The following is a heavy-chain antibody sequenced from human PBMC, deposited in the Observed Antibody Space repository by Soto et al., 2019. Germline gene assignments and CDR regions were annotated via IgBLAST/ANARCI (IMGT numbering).Heavy chain of an antibody. D-gene: IGHD6-19*01. V-gene: IGHV1-69*02. CDR2: IIPILGIA. CDR1: GGTFSSYT. J-gene: IGHJ3*02. Sequence: QVQLVQSGAEVKKPGSSVKVSCKASGGTFSSYTISWVRQAPGQGLEWMGRIIPILGIANYPQKFQGRVRIGGDKSTSTAYMELRRVRAEDTGVWYCAKGEETYSGWEMYDACDIWGQGTMVTVSS. CDR3: AKGEETYSGWEMYDACDI.